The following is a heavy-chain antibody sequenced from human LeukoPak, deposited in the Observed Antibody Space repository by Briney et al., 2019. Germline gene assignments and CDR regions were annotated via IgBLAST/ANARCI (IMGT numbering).Heavy chain of an antibody. Sequence: ASVKVSCKVSGYTLTELSMHWVRQAPGKGLEWMGGFDPEDGETIYAQRFQGRVTMTEDTSTDTAYMELSSLRSGDTAVYYCATLAQWLVDFGSGNWFDPWGQGTLVTVSS. CDR1: GYTLTELS. CDR3: ATLAQWLVDFGSGNWFDP. D-gene: IGHD6-19*01. CDR2: FDPEDGET. J-gene: IGHJ5*02. V-gene: IGHV1-24*01.